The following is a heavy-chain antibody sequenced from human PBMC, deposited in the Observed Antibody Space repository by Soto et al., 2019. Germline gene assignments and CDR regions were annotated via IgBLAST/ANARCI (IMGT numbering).Heavy chain of an antibody. CDR1: GFTFSSYA. CDR3: ARRGSGSYYDY. D-gene: IGHD1-26*01. Sequence: EVQLLESGGGLVQPGGSLRLSCAASGFTFSSYAMRWVRQAPVKGLEWVSAISGSGGSTYYADFVKGRFTISRDNSKNTLKLQMSNLRAEDTAVDYCARRGSGSYYDYWGQGTRVTVSS. V-gene: IGHV3-23*01. J-gene: IGHJ4*02. CDR2: ISGSGGST.